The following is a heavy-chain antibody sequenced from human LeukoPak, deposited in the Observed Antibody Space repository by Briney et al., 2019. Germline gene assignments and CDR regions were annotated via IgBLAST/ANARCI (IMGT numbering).Heavy chain of an antibody. CDR2: IWYDGSNT. V-gene: IGHV3-33*01. CDR1: GFTISSYG. D-gene: IGHD4-17*01. J-gene: IGHJ4*02. Sequence: WGSLSLSCAASGFTISSYGMHWVRQAPGKGLEWVAVIWYDGSNTYYAESVKGRFNISRDNSKNTLSLQMNSLRAEDTAVYYCARGIDYTVTTSYYFEYWGQGTLVTVSS. CDR3: ARGIDYTVTTSYYFEY.